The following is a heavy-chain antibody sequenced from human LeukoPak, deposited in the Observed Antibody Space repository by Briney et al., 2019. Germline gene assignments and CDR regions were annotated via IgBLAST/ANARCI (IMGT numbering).Heavy chain of an antibody. CDR3: ARDGGGRYYYGSGSYYPFDY. J-gene: IGHJ4*02. CDR1: GCSISSYY. CDR2: IYYSGST. V-gene: IGHV4-59*01. Sequence: KPSETLSLTCTVSGCSISSYYWSWIRQPPGKGLEWIGHIYYSGSTNYNPSLKSRVTISVDTSKNQFSLKLSSVTAADTAVYYCARDGGGRYYYGSGSYYPFDYWGQGTLVTVSS. D-gene: IGHD3-10*01.